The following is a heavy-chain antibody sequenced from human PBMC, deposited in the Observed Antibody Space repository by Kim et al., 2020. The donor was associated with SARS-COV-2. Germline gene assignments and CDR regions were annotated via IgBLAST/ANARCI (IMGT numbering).Heavy chain of an antibody. D-gene: IGHD3-16*01. CDR3: ARHLYGITSRYFDF. J-gene: IGHJ4*02. Sequence: SPSFQGQVTIAADKSVNTAYLHWGSLKASDTAMYYCARHLYGITSRYFDFWGQGTLVTVSS. V-gene: IGHV5-51*01.